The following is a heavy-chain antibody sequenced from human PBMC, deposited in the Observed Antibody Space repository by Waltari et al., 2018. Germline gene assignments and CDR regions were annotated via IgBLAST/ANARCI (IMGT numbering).Heavy chain of an antibody. CDR1: GGSFSDYY. CDR2: INHSGST. CDR3: ARDPVAGTGKPFDY. Sequence: QVQLQQWGAGLLKPSETLSLTCAVYGGSFSDYYWSWIRQPPGKGLEWIGEINHSGSTNYKASLKSRVTISIDTSKNQFSLKLSSVTAADTAVYYCARDPVAGTGKPFDYWGQGTLVTVSS. D-gene: IGHD6-19*01. J-gene: IGHJ4*02. V-gene: IGHV4-34*01.